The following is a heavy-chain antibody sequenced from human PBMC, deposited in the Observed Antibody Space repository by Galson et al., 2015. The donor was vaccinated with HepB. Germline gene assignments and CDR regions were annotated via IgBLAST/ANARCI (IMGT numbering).Heavy chain of an antibody. CDR2: IIPIFGTA. Sequence: SVKVSCKASGGTFSSYAISWVRQAPGQGLEWMGGIIPIFGTANYAQKFQGRVTIAADESTSTAYMELSSLRSEDTAVYYCARDGLPNGSLGGVTHYWGQGTLVTVSS. J-gene: IGHJ4*02. CDR3: ARDGLPNGSLGGVTHY. D-gene: IGHD2-8*01. CDR1: GGTFSSYA. V-gene: IGHV1-69*13.